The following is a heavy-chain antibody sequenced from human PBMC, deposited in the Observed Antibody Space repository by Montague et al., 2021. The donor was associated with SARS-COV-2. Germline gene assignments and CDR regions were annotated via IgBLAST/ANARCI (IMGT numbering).Heavy chain of an antibody. D-gene: IGHD2-2*01. CDR1: GESSDGYF. CDR3: ARAHCSSTSCYPIDY. J-gene: IGHJ4*02. CDR2: ISYTGHTRY. V-gene: IGHV4-34*01. Sequence: SETLSLTCAVYGESSDGYFWSWIRLSPGKALEWIGEISYTGHTRYNPNPSLRGRVSISTASSKNQFSLNLTSVTPDDTAVYYCARAHCSSTSCYPIDYWSQGTLVTVSS.